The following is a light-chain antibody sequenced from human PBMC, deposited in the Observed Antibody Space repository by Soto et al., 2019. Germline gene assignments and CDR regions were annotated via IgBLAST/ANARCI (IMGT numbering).Light chain of an antibody. CDR1: SSDVGSYNV. V-gene: IGLV2-14*03. CDR3: SSYTRRSIYV. CDR2: DVS. Sequence: QSALTQPASVSGSPGQSITIPCSGTSSDVGSYNVVSWYQQHPGKAPKLVIHDVSNRPSGVSPRFSGDKSGNTASLTIAGLQDEDQDDYYCSSYTRRSIYVLGTGTKVTV. J-gene: IGLJ1*01.